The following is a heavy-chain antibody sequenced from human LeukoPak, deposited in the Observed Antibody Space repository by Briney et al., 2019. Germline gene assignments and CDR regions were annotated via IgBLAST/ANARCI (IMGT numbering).Heavy chain of an antibody. D-gene: IGHD3-22*01. J-gene: IGHJ1*01. V-gene: IGHV3-30*04. CDR3: ARGVVVINSYFQY. Sequence: PGGSLRLSCAASGFTFSNYAMHWVRQAPGKGLEGGAVISYDGSNKYYTDSVKGRFTISRDNSNNTLYLQMNSLRAEDTAVYYCARGVVVINSYFQYWGQGTLVTVSS. CDR2: ISYDGSNK. CDR1: GFTFSNYA.